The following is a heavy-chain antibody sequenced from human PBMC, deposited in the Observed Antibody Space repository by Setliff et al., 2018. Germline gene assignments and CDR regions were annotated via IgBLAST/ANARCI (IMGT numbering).Heavy chain of an antibody. CDR3: TTDPQWGH. Sequence: PGGSLRLSCAASGFAFSQAWMTWVRQAPGKGLEWVGRIKSIASGGPADYAAPVKDRFTISRDDSKNMIYLQMSSLKTEDTAVYYCTTDPQWGHWGQGTLVTVSS. J-gene: IGHJ4*02. D-gene: IGHD1-26*01. CDR2: IKSIASGGPA. V-gene: IGHV3-15*01. CDR1: GFAFSQAW.